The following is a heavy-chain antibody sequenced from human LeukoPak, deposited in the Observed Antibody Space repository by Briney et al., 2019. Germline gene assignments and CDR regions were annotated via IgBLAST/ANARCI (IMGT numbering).Heavy chain of an antibody. CDR3: ARTNDYDSSGYYSWGYYYYMDV. Sequence: PSETLSLTCTVSGYSISSGYFWVWIRQPPGKGLEWIGSIYHSGRTYYNPSLKSLVTISVDTSKNQFSLKLSSVTAADTAVYYCARTNDYDSSGYYSWGYYYYMDVWGKGTTVTVSS. CDR1: GYSISSGYF. V-gene: IGHV4-38-2*02. D-gene: IGHD3-22*01. CDR2: IYHSGRT. J-gene: IGHJ6*03.